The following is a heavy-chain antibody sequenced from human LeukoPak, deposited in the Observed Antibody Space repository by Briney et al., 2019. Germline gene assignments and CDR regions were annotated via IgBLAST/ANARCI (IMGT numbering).Heavy chain of an antibody. CDR1: GYTFTSYY. CDR3: ARLGWVAVAGVQYYFGY. J-gene: IGHJ4*02. CDR2: INPSGGST. D-gene: IGHD6-19*01. V-gene: IGHV1-46*01. Sequence: GASVKVSCKASGYTFTSYYIHWVRQAPGQGLEWMGIINPSGGSTTYARNFQGRVTMTRDTSTSTVYMDLSSLRSEDTAVYYCARLGWVAVAGVQYYFGYWGQGTLVTVSS.